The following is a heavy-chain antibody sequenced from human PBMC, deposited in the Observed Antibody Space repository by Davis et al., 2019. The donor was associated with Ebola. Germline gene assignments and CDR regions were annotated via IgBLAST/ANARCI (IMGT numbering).Heavy chain of an antibody. CDR1: GFAFSGHY. Sequence: GESLKISCAASGFAFSGHYVDWVRQAAGKGLEWVGRSKTNGETDGPEYAPSVRGRFTVSRDDSNNSVHLQMNSLKTDDTAVYYCARGQGGAYSANDLWGQGVLVTVSS. J-gene: IGHJ4*02. D-gene: IGHD2-21*01. CDR2: SKTNGETDGP. V-gene: IGHV3-72*01. CDR3: ARGQGGAYSANDL.